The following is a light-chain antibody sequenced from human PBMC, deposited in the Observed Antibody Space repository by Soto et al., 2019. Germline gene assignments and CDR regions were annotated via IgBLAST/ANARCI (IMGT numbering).Light chain of an antibody. CDR2: EVN. Sequence: QSVLTQPPSASGSPEQSVAISCTGTSSDVGGYNYVSWYQQHPGKAPKLMIYEVNKRPSGVPDRLSGSKSGNTASLTVSGLQAEDEADYYCSSYAGSSNVFGTGTKVTVL. V-gene: IGLV2-8*01. CDR3: SSYAGSSNV. CDR1: SSDVGGYNY. J-gene: IGLJ1*01.